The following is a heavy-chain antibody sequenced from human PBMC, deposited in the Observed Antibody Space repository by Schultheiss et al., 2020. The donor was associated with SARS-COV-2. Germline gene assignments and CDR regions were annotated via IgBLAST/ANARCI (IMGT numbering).Heavy chain of an antibody. Sequence: SETLSLTCAVSGYSISSGYYWGWIRQPPGKGLEWIGSIYHSGSTYYNPSLKSRVTISVDTSKNQVSLKLSSVTAADTAVYYCARVHLRSGYTYVYRGNAYDYWGQGTLVTVSS. V-gene: IGHV4-38-2*01. CDR3: ARVHLRSGYTYVYRGNAYDY. J-gene: IGHJ4*02. CDR1: GYSISSGYY. D-gene: IGHD5-18*01. CDR2: IYHSGST.